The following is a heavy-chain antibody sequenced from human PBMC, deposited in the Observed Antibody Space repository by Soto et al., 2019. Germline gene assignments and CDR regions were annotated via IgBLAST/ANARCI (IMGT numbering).Heavy chain of an antibody. V-gene: IGHV4-59*01. J-gene: IGHJ5*02. CDR3: AREVSHSGRFAP. D-gene: IGHD6-19*01. CDR2: ISYSAST. Sequence: SETPSLTCTVSGGSFSPYYWSWIRHPPGKELEWIGYISYSASTNYNPSLKSRVTISLDTSRNQVSLKLRSVTAAATAVSYCAREVSHSGRFAPWGQVILVTVST. CDR1: GGSFSPYY.